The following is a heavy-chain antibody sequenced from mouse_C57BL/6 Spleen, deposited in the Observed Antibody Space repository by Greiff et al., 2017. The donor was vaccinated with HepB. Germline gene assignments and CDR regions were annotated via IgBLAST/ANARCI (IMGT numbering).Heavy chain of an antibody. CDR2: INPSSGYT. V-gene: IGHV1-7*01. CDR1: GYTFTSYW. J-gene: IGHJ2*01. D-gene: IGHD1-1*01. Sequence: VQGVESGAELAKPGASVKLSCKASGYTFTSYWMHWVKQRPGQGLEWIGYINPSSGYTKYNQKFKDKATLTADKSSSTAYMQLSSLTYEDSAVYYCASRANYGSSYELFDYWGQGTTLTVSS. CDR3: ASRANYGSSYELFDY.